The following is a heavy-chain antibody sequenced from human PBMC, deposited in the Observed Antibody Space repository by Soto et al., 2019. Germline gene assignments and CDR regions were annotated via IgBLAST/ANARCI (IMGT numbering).Heavy chain of an antibody. J-gene: IGHJ4*02. Sequence: PSETLSLTCAVYGGSFSGYYWSWIRQPPGKGLEWIGEINHSGSTNYNPSLKSRVTISVDTSKNQFSLKLSSVTAADTAVYYCASSVWFGELFHYFDYWGQGTLVTVSS. CDR1: GGSFSGYY. CDR3: ASSVWFGELFHYFDY. D-gene: IGHD3-10*01. CDR2: INHSGST. V-gene: IGHV4-34*01.